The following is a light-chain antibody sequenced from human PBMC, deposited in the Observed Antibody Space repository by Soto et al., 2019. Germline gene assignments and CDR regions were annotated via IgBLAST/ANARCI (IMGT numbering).Light chain of an antibody. V-gene: IGKV1-5*01. Sequence: DIQMTQSPSTLSASVGDRVTITCRASQSISTWLAWYQQKPGKAPKLLIYDASSLQSGVPSRFSGHGSGTDFTLTIISLQPDGFATYYCQQDNSYTTFGQGTKLEIK. CDR3: QQDNSYTT. J-gene: IGKJ2*01. CDR1: QSISTW. CDR2: DAS.